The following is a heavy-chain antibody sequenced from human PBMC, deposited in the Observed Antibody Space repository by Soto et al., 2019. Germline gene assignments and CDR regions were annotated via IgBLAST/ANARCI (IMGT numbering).Heavy chain of an antibody. CDR2: IYYSGSP. D-gene: IGHD3-22*01. Sequence: SETLSITCTVSGGSISSSSYYWGWIRQPPGKGLEWIGSIYYSGSPYYNPSLKSRVTISVDTSKNQFSLKLSSVTAADTAVYYCARRLYYDSSGFEGGGMDVWGQGTTVTVS. CDR3: ARRLYYDSSGFEGGGMDV. J-gene: IGHJ6*02. CDR1: GGSISSSSYY. V-gene: IGHV4-39*01.